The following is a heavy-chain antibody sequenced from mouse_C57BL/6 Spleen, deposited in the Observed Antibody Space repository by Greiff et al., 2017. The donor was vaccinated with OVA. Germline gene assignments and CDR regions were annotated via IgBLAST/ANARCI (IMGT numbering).Heavy chain of an antibody. D-gene: IGHD4-1*01. J-gene: IGHJ4*01. CDR2: IYPGSGST. V-gene: IGHV1-55*01. CDR3: ARGELGRGAMDY. CDR1: GYTFTSYW. Sequence: QVQLQQPGAELVKPGASVKMSCKASGYTFTSYWITWVKQRPGQGLEWIGDIYPGSGSTNYNETYNSKATLTVDTSSSTAYMQLSSLTSEDSAVYYCARGELGRGAMDYWGQGTSVTVSS.